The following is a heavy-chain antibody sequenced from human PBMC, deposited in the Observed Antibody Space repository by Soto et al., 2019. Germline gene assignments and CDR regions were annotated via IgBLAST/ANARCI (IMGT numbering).Heavy chain of an antibody. D-gene: IGHD2-15*01. CDR1: GYTFTSYY. CDR2: INPSGGST. CDR3: AREKEVVVAVQYYYYGMDV. V-gene: IGHV1-46*01. J-gene: IGHJ6*02. Sequence: ASVKVSCKASGYTFTSYYMHWVRQAPGQGLEWMGIINPSGGSTSYAQKFQGRVTMTRNTSTSTVYMELSSLRSEDTAVYYCAREKEVVVAVQYYYYGMDVWGQGTTVTVS.